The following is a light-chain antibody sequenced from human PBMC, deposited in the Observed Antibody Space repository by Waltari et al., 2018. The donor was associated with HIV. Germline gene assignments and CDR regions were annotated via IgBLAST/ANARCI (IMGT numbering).Light chain of an antibody. J-gene: IGLJ2*01. CDR2: EVD. CDR1: SSDIGAYEF. Sequence: QSALTQPPSASGSPGQSVTISCTGTSSDIGAYEFVSWSQQHPGKAPKVIIFEVDQRPSGVPDRFSGSKSGNTASLTVSGLQAEDEAYYFCSSYAGSDNYVVFGGGTKLTVL. CDR3: SSYAGSDNYVV. V-gene: IGLV2-8*01.